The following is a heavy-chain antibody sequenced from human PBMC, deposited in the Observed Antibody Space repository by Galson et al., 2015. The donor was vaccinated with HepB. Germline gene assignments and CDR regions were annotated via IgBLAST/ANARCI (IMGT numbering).Heavy chain of an antibody. CDR1: GSSISTTYW. J-gene: IGHJ5*02. D-gene: IGHD5-24*01. Sequence: ETLSLTCAVSGSSISTTYWWSWVRQPPGKGLEWIGDIYHSGRTNYKPSLRNRLTISDDTTKNQFSLKLTFVTAADTAGYYCARESTNTRGFDPWGQGTLVTVSS. CDR3: ARESTNTRGFDP. CDR2: IYHSGRT. V-gene: IGHV4-4*02.